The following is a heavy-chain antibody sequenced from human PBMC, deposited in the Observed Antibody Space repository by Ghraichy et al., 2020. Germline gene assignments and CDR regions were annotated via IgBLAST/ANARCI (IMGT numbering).Heavy chain of an antibody. CDR2: INPSGGST. D-gene: IGHD3-3*01. CDR1: GYTFTSYY. V-gene: IGHV1-46*01. J-gene: IGHJ6*02. CDR3: ARASGGNVLRFLEWLKGNYYYGMDV. Sequence: ASVKVSCKASGYTFTSYYMHWVRQAPGQGLEWMGIINPSGGSTSYAQKFQGRVTMTRDTSTSTVYMELSSLRSEDTAVYYCARASGGNVLRFLEWLKGNYYYGMDVWGQGTTVTVSS.